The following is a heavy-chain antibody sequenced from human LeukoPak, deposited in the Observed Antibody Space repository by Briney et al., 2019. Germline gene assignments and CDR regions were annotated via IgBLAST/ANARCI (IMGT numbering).Heavy chain of an antibody. CDR3: ARLNSYCFDY. D-gene: IGHD5-18*01. J-gene: IGHJ4*02. CDR2: IYHSGST. V-gene: IGHV4-59*08. CDR1: GGSISSYY. Sequence: LGTLSLTCTVSGGSISSYYWSWIREPPGKGQEWIGYIYHSGSTNYNPSLKSRVTISGDTSKTHFSLKLSSVTAADTAVYYCARLNSYCFDYWGQGNLVTVS.